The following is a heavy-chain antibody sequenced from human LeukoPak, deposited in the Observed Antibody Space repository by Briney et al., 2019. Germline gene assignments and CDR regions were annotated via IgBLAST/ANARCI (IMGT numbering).Heavy chain of an antibody. J-gene: IGHJ3*02. CDR2: IRGKANSYAT. D-gene: IGHD1-26*01. CDR1: GFTFSSYA. Sequence: TGGSLRLSCAASGFTFSSYAMHWVRQASGKGLEWVGRIRGKANSYATAYAASVRGRFTISRDDSKNTAYLQMNSLQTEDTAVYYCTASGSYPNAFDIWGQGTMVTVSS. V-gene: IGHV3-73*01. CDR3: TASGSYPNAFDI.